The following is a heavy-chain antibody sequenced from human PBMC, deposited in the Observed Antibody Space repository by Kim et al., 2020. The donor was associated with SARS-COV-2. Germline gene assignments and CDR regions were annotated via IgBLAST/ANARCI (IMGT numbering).Heavy chain of an antibody. CDR3: ARNDDFWSGYYRWFDP. CDR1: GGSISSSSYY. CDR2: IYYSGST. V-gene: IGHV4-39*01. D-gene: IGHD3-3*01. Sequence: SETLSLTCTVSGGSISSSSYYWGWIRQPPGKGLEWIGSIYYSGSTYYNPSLKSRVTISVDTSKNQFSLKLSSVTAADTAVYYCARNDDFWSGYYRWFDPWGQGTLVTVSS. J-gene: IGHJ5*02.